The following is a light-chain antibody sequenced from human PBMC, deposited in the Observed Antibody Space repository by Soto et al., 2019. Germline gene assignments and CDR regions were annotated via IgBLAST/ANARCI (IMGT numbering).Light chain of an antibody. V-gene: IGKV1-27*01. J-gene: IGKJ1*01. Sequence: IQMTQSPSSLSASVGDRVTITCRASQDIADYLAWYQQKPGQVPNLLIYAASTLQSGVPSRFSGSGSGTDFTLTIPGLQPEDVATYYCQNYNSAPWTFGQGTKVEIK. CDR3: QNYNSAPWT. CDR2: AAS. CDR1: QDIADY.